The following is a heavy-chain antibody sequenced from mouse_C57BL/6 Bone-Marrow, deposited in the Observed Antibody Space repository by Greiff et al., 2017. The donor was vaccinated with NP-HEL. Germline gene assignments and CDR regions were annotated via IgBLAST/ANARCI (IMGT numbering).Heavy chain of an antibody. J-gene: IGHJ4*01. CDR2: INPNNGGT. D-gene: IGHD2-1*01. Sequence: EVQLQQSGPELVKPGASVKISCKASGYTFTDYYMNWVKQSHGKSLEWIGDINPNNGGTSYNQKFKGKATLTVDKSSSTAYMELRSLTSEDSAVYYCASKTLLNAMDYWGQGTSVTVSS. V-gene: IGHV1-26*01. CDR1: GYTFTDYY. CDR3: ASKTLLNAMDY.